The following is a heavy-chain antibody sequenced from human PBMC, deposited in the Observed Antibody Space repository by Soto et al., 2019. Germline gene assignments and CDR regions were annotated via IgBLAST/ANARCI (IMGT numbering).Heavy chain of an antibody. CDR2: IYYSGST. CDR3: ASTIDSSGWYVAGYFDY. D-gene: IGHD6-19*01. Sequence: QVQLQESGPGLVKPSQTLSLTCTVSGGSISSGDYYWSWIRQPPGKGLEWIGYIYYSGSTYYNPSLKRRVTISVDTSKNQFSLKLSSVTAADTAVYYCASTIDSSGWYVAGYFDYWGQGTLVTVSS. CDR1: GGSISSGDYY. V-gene: IGHV4-30-4*01. J-gene: IGHJ4*02.